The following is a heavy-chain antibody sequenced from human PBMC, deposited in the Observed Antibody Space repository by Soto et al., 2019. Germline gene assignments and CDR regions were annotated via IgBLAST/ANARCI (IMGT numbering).Heavy chain of an antibody. Sequence: SETLSLTCTVSGGSISSGGYYWSWIRQHPGKGLEWIGYIYYSGSTYYNPSLKRRVTISVDTSKNQFSLKLSSVTAADTAVYYCASSKRGYSGYDLNFDYWGQGTLVTVSS. D-gene: IGHD5-12*01. J-gene: IGHJ4*02. CDR3: ASSKRGYSGYDLNFDY. V-gene: IGHV4-31*03. CDR1: GGSISSGGYY. CDR2: IYYSGST.